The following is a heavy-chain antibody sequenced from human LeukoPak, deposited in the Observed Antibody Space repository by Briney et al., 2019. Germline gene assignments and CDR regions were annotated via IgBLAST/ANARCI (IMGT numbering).Heavy chain of an antibody. CDR2: INPNSGGT. CDR3: ARGSDAGYCSTTSCYPRYGLF. Sequence: GASVKVSCKASGYTFTSYGISWVRRAPGQGLEWMGWINPNSGGTNYAQKFQGRVTMTRDTSISTAYMELSRLRSDDTAVYYCARGSDAGYCSTTSCYPRYGLFRGQGTLVTVSS. D-gene: IGHD2-2*03. CDR1: GYTFTSYG. V-gene: IGHV1-2*02. J-gene: IGHJ1*01.